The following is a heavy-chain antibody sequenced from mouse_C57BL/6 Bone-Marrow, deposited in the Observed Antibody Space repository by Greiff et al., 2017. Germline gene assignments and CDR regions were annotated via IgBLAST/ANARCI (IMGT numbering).Heavy chain of an antibody. CDR2: INPSSGYT. Sequence: QVQLQQSGAELAKPGASVKLSCKASGYTFTSYWMHWVKQRPGQGLEWIGYINPSSGYTKYNQKFKDKATLTADKSSSTAYMQLSSLTYKDSAVYYCAKQLRPLYYAMDYWGQGTSVTVSS. V-gene: IGHV1-7*01. CDR3: AKQLRPLYYAMDY. CDR1: GYTFTSYW. D-gene: IGHD3-2*02. J-gene: IGHJ4*01.